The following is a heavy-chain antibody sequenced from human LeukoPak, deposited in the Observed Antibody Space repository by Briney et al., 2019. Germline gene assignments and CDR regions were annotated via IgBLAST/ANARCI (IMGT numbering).Heavy chain of an antibody. Sequence: SQTLSLTCAVSGGSISSGGYSWSWIRQPPGKGLEWIGYFYHSGSTYYNPSLKSRVTISVDRSKNQFSLKLSSVTAADTAVYYCARYCSSTSCPTAGFDYWGQGTLVTVSS. CDR3: ARYCSSTSCPTAGFDY. D-gene: IGHD2-2*01. CDR2: FYHSGST. CDR1: GGSISSGGYS. V-gene: IGHV4-30-2*01. J-gene: IGHJ4*02.